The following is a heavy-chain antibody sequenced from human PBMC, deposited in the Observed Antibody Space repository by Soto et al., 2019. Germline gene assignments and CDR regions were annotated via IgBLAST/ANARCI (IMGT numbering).Heavy chain of an antibody. Sequence: PSETLSLTCTGSGGSLSNYYWSWFRQTPGKGLEWIGYVHDSWGSNYNPSLKSRVAISLDTSKSQFSLKLTSVTATDTAVYYCARQGFGALHGIVDVWGQGTTVTVS. CDR2: VHDSWGS. CDR3: ARQGFGALHGIVDV. CDR1: GGSLSNYY. D-gene: IGHD3-10*01. V-gene: IGHV4-59*08. J-gene: IGHJ6*02.